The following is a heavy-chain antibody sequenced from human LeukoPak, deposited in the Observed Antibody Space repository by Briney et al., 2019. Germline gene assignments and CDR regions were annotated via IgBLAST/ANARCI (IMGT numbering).Heavy chain of an antibody. D-gene: IGHD1-26*01. Sequence: GGSLRLSCTASGFTFGDYAMSWVRQAPGKGLEWVGFIRSKAYGGTTEYAASVKGRFTISRDDSKSIAYLQMNSLKTEDTAVYYCTRVSGSGRFDPWSTHYYYYGMDVWGQGTTVTVSS. V-gene: IGHV3-49*04. CDR1: GFTFGDYA. J-gene: IGHJ6*02. CDR3: TRVSGSGRFDPWSTHYYYYGMDV. CDR2: IRSKAYGGTT.